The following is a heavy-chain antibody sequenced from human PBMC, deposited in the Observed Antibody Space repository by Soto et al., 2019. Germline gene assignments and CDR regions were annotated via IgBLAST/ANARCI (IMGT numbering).Heavy chain of an antibody. CDR2: IIPIFGTA. CDR3: ARSSREGYSSSLVGFDY. CDR1: GGTFSSYA. J-gene: IGHJ4*02. Sequence: QVQLVQSGAEVKKPGSSVKVSCKASGGTFSSYAISWVRQAPGQGLEWMGGIIPIFGTANYAQKFKGRVTITEDESKSTAYMELSSLRSEDTAVYYCARSSREGYSSSLVGFDYWGQGTLVTVSS. V-gene: IGHV1-69*12. D-gene: IGHD6-13*01.